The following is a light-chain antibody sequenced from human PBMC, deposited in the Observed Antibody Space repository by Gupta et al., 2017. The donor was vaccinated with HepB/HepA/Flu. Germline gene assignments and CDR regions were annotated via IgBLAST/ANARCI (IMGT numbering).Light chain of an antibody. J-gene: IGLJ2*01. CDR3: NSRDSSGNHLV. Sequence: SSELTQDSALSVALGQTVRLTCQGDSLRSYYASWYQQKPGQAPVLVINGKNNRPSGIPDRFSCSSAGNTASSPITGAQAEDEADDYCNSRDSSGNHLVFGGGTKVTVL. V-gene: IGLV3-19*01. CDR2: GKN. CDR1: SLRSYY.